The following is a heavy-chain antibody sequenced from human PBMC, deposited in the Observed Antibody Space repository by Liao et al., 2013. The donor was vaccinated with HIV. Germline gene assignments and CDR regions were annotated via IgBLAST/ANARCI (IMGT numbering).Heavy chain of an antibody. J-gene: IGHJ6*03. D-gene: IGHD3-22*01. CDR1: GGSISSGDYY. Sequence: QVQLQESGPGLVKPSQTLSLTCTVSGGSISSGDYYWSWIRQPPGKGLEWIGYIYSSGSTYYNPSLKSRITISVDTSKNQFSLRLSSVTAADTAVYYCARGSSGYLYYYYYYYMDVWGKGPRSPS. CDR3: ARGSSGYLYYYYYYYMDV. CDR2: IYSSGST. V-gene: IGHV4-30-4*01.